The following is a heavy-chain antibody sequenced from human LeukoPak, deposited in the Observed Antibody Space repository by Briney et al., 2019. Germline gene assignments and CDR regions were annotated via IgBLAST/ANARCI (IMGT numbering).Heavy chain of an antibody. V-gene: IGHV4-59*12. D-gene: IGHD4-23*01. CDR1: GVSISSYY. J-gene: IGHJ4*02. CDR2: IYYSGST. CDR3: ARGAVAIRHYFDY. Sequence: SETLSLTCTVSGVSISSYYWSWIRQPPGKGLEWIGYIYYSGSTNYNPSLKSRVTISVDTSKNQFSLKLSSVTAADTAVYYCARGAVAIRHYFDYWGQGTLVTVSS.